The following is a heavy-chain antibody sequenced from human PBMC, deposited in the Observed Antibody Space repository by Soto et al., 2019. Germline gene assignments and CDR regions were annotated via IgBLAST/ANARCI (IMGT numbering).Heavy chain of an antibody. D-gene: IGHD2-8*02. Sequence: PSETLSLTCTVSGGSISSYYWRWIRQPPGKGLEWIGYIYYSGSTNYNPSLKSRVTISADTSKNQFSLKLSSVTAADTAVYYCARKWGMLPSFELRGKGTLVPVSP. CDR3: ARKWGMLPSFEL. V-gene: IGHV4-59*08. J-gene: IGHJ4*02. CDR2: IYYSGST. CDR1: GGSISSYY.